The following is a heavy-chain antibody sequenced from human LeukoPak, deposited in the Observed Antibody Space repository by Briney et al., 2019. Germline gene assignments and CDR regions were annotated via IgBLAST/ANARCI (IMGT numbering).Heavy chain of an antibody. V-gene: IGHV3-30-3*01. CDR1: GFTFSSYA. CDR2: VSYDGSDK. Sequence: GGSLRLSCAASGFTFSSYAIHWVRQAPGKGLEWVAVVSYDGSDKYYADPVKGRFTISRDNSKNTLYLQMNSLRAEDTAQYFCAKSLLTTATGTGRAFDIWGQGTMVTVSS. CDR3: AKSLLTTATGTGRAFDI. J-gene: IGHJ3*02. D-gene: IGHD1-1*01.